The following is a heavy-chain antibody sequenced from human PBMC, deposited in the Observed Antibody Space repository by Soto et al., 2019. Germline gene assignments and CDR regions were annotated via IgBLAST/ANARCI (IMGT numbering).Heavy chain of an antibody. V-gene: IGHV6-1*01. Sequence: SQTLLLTCAISGDSVSSNSAAWNWIRQSPSRGLEWLGRTYYRSRWYNDYAVSVKSRITITPDTSKNQFSLQLNSVTPEDTAVYYCAREGAAPDWFAPWGQGTLVTVSS. D-gene: IGHD6-13*01. CDR1: GDSVSSNSAA. CDR3: AREGAAPDWFAP. J-gene: IGHJ5*02. CDR2: TYYRSRWYN.